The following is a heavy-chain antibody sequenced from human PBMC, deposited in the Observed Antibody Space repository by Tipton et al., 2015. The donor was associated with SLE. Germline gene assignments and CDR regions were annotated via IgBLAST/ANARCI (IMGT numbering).Heavy chain of an antibody. CDR3: ARPIAAAGMGEDAFDI. Sequence: TLSLTCTVSGGSISSSSYYWGWIRQPPGKGLEWIGSIYYSGSTYYNPSLKSRVTISVDTSKNQFSLKLSSVTAAGTAVYYCARPIAAAGMGEDAFDIWGQGTMVTVSS. V-gene: IGHV4-39*01. CDR1: GGSISSSSYY. J-gene: IGHJ3*02. D-gene: IGHD6-13*01. CDR2: IYYSGST.